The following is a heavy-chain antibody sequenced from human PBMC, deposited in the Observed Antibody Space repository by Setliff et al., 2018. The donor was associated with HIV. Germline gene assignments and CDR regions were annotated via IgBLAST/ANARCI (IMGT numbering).Heavy chain of an antibody. Sequence: KLPETLSLTCTVSGGSMSNYYWTWIRQPAGKGLEWIGRISTNGKANYNPSLKTRVIMSLDTSKNQFSLNLKSVTAADTAIYYCAREKGFGGATGWFDPWGQGTLVTVSS. V-gene: IGHV4-4*07. CDR3: AREKGFGGATGWFDP. CDR1: GGSMSNYY. CDR2: ISTNGKA. D-gene: IGHD2-15*01. J-gene: IGHJ5*02.